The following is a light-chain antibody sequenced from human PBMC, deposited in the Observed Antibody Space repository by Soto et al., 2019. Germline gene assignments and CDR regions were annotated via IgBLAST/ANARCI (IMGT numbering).Light chain of an antibody. Sequence: DIQMTQSPSSLSAYVGDRVTIACRASQSIAGFLNWYQQKPGKAPDLLIYATSILHSGVTPRFSGSGSGAEFNLTISPLQPKDSATYFCQQTFYNPTFGPGT. V-gene: IGKV1-39*01. CDR3: QQTFYNPT. CDR1: QSIAGF. CDR2: ATS. J-gene: IGKJ3*01.